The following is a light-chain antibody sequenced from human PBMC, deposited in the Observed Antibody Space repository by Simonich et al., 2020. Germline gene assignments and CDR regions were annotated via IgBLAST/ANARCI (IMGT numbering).Light chain of an antibody. CDR1: SSDVGGYNY. CDR2: DVR. CDR3: SSYTSSSTWV. J-gene: IGLJ3*02. Sequence: QSALTQPASVSGSPGQSITISCTGTSSDVGGYNYVSWYQQHPGKAPKLILYDVRKRPSGVSNRFSGSKSGNTASLTISGLQAEDEADYYCSSYTSSSTWVFGGGTKLTVL. V-gene: IGLV2-14*01.